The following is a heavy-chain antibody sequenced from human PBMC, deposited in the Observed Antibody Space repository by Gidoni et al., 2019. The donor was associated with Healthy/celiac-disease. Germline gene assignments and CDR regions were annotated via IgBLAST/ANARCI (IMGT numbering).Heavy chain of an antibody. V-gene: IGHV4-4*02. D-gene: IGHD3-22*01. CDR1: GGSISSSHW. CDR3: ARDRNAMGDSSGYALDY. Sequence: QVQLQESGPGLVKPSGTLSLTCAVSGGSISSSHWWSWGRQPPGKGLEWIGEIYHSGSTNYNPSLKSRVTISVAKSKNQFSLKLSSVTAADTAVYYCARDRNAMGDSSGYALDYWGQGTLVTVSS. J-gene: IGHJ4*02. CDR2: IYHSGST.